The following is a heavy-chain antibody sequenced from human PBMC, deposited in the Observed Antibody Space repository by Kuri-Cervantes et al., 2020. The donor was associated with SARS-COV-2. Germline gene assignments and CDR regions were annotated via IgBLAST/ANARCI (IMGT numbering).Heavy chain of an antibody. CDR2: IYYSGST. V-gene: IGHV4-39*01. CDR3: ARLPSYYYYGMDV. J-gene: IGHJ6*02. CDR1: GGSTSSSSYY. Sequence: SETLSLTCTVSGGSTSSSSYYWGWIRQPPGKGLEWIGSIYYSGSTYYNPSLKSRVTISVDTSKNQFSLKLSSVTAADTAVYYCARLPSYYYYGMDVWGQGTTVTVSS.